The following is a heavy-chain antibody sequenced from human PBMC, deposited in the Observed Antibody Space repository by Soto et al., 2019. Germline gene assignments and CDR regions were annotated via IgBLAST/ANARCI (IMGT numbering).Heavy chain of an antibody. CDR1: GSISSGSYY. J-gene: IGHJ4*02. V-gene: IGHV4-39*01. Sequence: GSISSGSYYWGWIRQPPGKGLEWIGSIYYSGSTYYNPSLKSRVTISVDTSKNQFSLNLRSVTAADTAVFYCARRRSHHYFDYWGQGILVTVSS. CDR2: IYYSGST. CDR3: ARRRSHHYFDY.